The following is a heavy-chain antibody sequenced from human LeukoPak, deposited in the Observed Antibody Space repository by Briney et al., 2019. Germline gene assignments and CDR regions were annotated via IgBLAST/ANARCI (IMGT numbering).Heavy chain of an antibody. Sequence: SVKVSCKASGYTFTNNYLHWVRQAPRQGLEWMGMIYPRDGSTSYAQNFQGRVTVTRDTSTTTVHMELRGLRSEDTAVYYCARDQEGFDYWGQGTVVTVSS. J-gene: IGHJ4*02. CDR3: ARDQEGFDY. V-gene: IGHV1-46*01. CDR1: GYTFTNNY. CDR2: IYPRDGST.